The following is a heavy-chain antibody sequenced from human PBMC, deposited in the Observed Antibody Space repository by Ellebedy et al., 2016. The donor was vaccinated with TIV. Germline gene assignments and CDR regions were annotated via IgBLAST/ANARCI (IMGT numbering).Heavy chain of an antibody. D-gene: IGHD4-17*01. CDR3: ARRASYGDYAVQVNPWFDP. J-gene: IGHJ5*02. V-gene: IGHV3-7*01. CDR2: IRQEGDEI. Sequence: GESLKISCAASGFNFRSYWMTWVRQAPGKGLEWVAKIRQEGDEIYYVESVKGRFTISRDNAKNSLFLQMNSLRVEDTPVYYCARRASYGDYAVQVNPWFDPWGQGTLVTVSS. CDR1: GFNFRSYW.